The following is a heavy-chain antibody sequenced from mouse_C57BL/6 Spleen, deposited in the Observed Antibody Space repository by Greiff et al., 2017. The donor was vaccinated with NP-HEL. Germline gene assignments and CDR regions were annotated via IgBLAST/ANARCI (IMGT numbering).Heavy chain of an antibody. V-gene: IGHV14-3*01. Sequence: EVKLQQSVAELVRPGASVKLSCTASGFNIKNTYMHWVKQRPEQGLEWIGRIDPANGNTKYAPKFQGKATITADPSSNTAYLQLSSLTSEDTAIYYCARRIITTVVAHWYFDVWGTGTTVTGSS. CDR1: GFNIKNTY. D-gene: IGHD1-1*01. CDR3: ARRIITTVVAHWYFDV. CDR2: IDPANGNT. J-gene: IGHJ1*03.